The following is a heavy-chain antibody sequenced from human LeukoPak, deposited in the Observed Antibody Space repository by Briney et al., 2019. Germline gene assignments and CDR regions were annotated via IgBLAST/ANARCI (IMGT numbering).Heavy chain of an antibody. CDR2: INRSGVT. J-gene: IGHJ3*02. V-gene: IGHV4-34*01. Sequence: KSSETLSLTCAVYGGSFTGYYWSWIRQSPGKGLEWIGEINRSGVTNYNPSLKSRVTLSVDTSKNQFSLKLSSVTAADTAVYYCARHYGPHMVRGAFDIWGQGTMVTVSS. D-gene: IGHD3-10*01. CDR1: GGSFTGYY. CDR3: ARHYGPHMVRGAFDI.